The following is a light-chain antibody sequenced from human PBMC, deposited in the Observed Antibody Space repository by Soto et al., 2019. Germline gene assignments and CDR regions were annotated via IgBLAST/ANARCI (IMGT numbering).Light chain of an antibody. CDR2: EVS. J-gene: IGLJ2*01. V-gene: IGLV2-8*01. CDR1: SSDVGAYNY. Sequence: QSVLTQPPSASGSPGQSVTISCTATSSDVGAYNYVSWYQQHPGKAPKLMIYEVSKRPSGVPDRFSGSKSGNTASLTVSGLQAEDEADYYCSSYAGSNKVFGGGTKVTVL. CDR3: SSYAGSNKV.